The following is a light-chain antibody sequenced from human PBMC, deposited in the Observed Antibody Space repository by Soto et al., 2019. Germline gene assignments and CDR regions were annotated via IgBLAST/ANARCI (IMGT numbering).Light chain of an antibody. CDR3: QQYNSYPFT. V-gene: IGKV1-5*03. J-gene: IGKJ3*01. Sequence: DIQMTQSPSTLSASVGDRVTITCRASQSISSWLAWYQQKPGKAPKLLIYKASSLKSGVPSRFSGSGSGKAFTLTISSLQPDDFATYYCQQYNSYPFTFGPGTKVDIK. CDR2: KAS. CDR1: QSISSW.